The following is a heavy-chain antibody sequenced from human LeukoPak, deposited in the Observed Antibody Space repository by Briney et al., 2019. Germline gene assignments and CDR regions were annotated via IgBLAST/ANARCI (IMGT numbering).Heavy chain of an antibody. V-gene: IGHV1-69*01. CDR3: ARPPRIKGAQPFDY. J-gene: IGHJ4*02. D-gene: IGHD1-26*01. CDR1: GGTFSSYA. Sequence: SSVKVSCKASGGTFSSYAISWVRQAPAQGLEWMGGIIPIFGSANYAQKFLGRVTITADESTSTDYMELSSLSSEDTAVYYCARPPRIKGAQPFDYWCQGTLVPVSS. CDR2: IIPIFGSA.